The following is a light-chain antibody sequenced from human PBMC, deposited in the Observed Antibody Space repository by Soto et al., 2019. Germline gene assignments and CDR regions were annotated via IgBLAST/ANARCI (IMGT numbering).Light chain of an antibody. CDR1: PAIGDH. J-gene: IGKJ4*01. CDR3: LQHYTYPPT. CDR2: SVS. V-gene: IGKV1-17*03. Sequence: DIQMPQSPSALSASVGDTVTVTCRASPAIGDHLAWFQQQPGKVPQRLIYSVSTLHTGAPSRFSGSGSETDFTLTITNLQPEDFASYFCLQHYTYPPTFGGGT.